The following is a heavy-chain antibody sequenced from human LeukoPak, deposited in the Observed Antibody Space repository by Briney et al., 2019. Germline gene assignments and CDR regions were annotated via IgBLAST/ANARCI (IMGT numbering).Heavy chain of an antibody. Sequence: GGSLRLSCAASGFTFSSYEMNWVRHAPGKGLEWVSGISGSGDSTFYADSVKGRFTISRDNSKNTLYLQMNSLRAEDTAVYYCAKYLSAKGPPYALEVWGQGTTVTVSS. CDR2: ISGSGDST. V-gene: IGHV3-23*01. J-gene: IGHJ6*02. CDR1: GFTFSSYE. CDR3: AKYLSAKGPPYALEV.